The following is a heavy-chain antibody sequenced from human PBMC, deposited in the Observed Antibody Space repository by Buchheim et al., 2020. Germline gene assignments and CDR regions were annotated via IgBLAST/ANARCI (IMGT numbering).Heavy chain of an antibody. CDR1: GFTFSSYW. V-gene: IGHV3-7*01. D-gene: IGHD3-10*01. J-gene: IGHJ5*02. CDR3: ARALRGVIITDNWFDP. CDR2: IKQDGSEK. Sequence: EVQLVESGGGLVQPGGSLRLSCAASGFTFSSYWMSWVRQAPGKGLEWVANIKQDGSEKYYVDSVKGRFTISRDNAKNSPYLQMNSLRAEDTAVYYCARALRGVIITDNWFDPWGQGTL.